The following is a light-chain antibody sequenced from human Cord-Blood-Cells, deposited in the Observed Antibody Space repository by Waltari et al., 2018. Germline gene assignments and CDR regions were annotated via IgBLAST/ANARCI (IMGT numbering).Light chain of an antibody. CDR3: QSYDSSLSPWV. V-gene: IGLV1-40*01. CDR1: SSNIGAGYD. CDR2: GNS. J-gene: IGLJ3*02. Sequence: QSVLTQPPSVSGAPGQRVTISCTGSSSNIGAGYDVHWYQQLPGTAPKLLIYGNSNRPSGVPDRCSGSKSGTSASLAITGLQAGDEADYCCQSYDSSLSPWVFGGGTKLTVL.